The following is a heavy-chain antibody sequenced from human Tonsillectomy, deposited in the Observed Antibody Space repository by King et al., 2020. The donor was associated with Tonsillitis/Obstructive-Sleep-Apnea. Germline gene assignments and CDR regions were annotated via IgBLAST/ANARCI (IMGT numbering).Heavy chain of an antibody. CDR2: IDPTDSYT. CDR3: ARLDTGDDFYLYAMDV. D-gene: IGHD5-12*01. CDR1: GYSFSSYW. V-gene: IGHV5-10-1*03. J-gene: IGHJ6*02. Sequence: ELQLVQSGAEVKKPGESLRISCKGSGYSFSSYWINWVRQMPGKGLEWMGRIDPTDSYTNYSPSFQGHVTISVDKSISTAYLQWSSLKASDTAMYYCARLDTGDDFYLYAMDVWGQGTTVTVSS.